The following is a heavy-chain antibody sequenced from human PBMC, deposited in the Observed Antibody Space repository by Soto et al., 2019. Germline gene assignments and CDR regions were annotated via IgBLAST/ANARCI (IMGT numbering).Heavy chain of an antibody. Sequence: PGGSLRLSCAASGFTFSSYAMSWVRQAPGKGLEWVSAISGSGGSTYYADSVKGRFTISRDNSKNTLYLQMNSLRAEDTAVYYCAKAEGYYYYYYMDVWGKGTTVTVSS. J-gene: IGHJ6*03. CDR2: ISGSGGST. CDR3: AKAEGYYYYYYMDV. V-gene: IGHV3-23*01. CDR1: GFTFSSYA.